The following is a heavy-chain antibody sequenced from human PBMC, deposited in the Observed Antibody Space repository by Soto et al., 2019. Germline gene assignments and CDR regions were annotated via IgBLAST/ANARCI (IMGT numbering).Heavy chain of an antibody. CDR1: GLTFSNAW. Sequence: GGSLRLSCVVSGLTFSNAWMTWVRQAPGKGLEWVGRIKSKTDGGTTDCAAPVEGRFSISRDDSKNTLYLQMNSLKTEDTGVYFFARFFVLVVYAGPYYYRDVGGKGTTVPVSS. V-gene: IGHV3-15*01. D-gene: IGHD2-8*02. J-gene: IGHJ6*03. CDR3: ARFFVLVVYAGPYYYRDV. CDR2: IKSKTDGGTT.